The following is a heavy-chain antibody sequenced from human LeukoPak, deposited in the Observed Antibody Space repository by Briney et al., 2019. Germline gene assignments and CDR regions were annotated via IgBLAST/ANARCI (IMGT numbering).Heavy chain of an antibody. Sequence: GGSLRLSCAASGFTFSSYWMNWVRQAPGEGLEWVASIKPDGSQKSYVDSVKGRFTISRDSAKNSLFLQMNSLRAEDTAVYYCATGNFGGNGYWGQGTLVTVSS. V-gene: IGHV3-7*01. J-gene: IGHJ4*02. CDR1: GFTFSSYW. D-gene: IGHD4-23*01. CDR2: IKPDGSQK. CDR3: ATGNFGGNGY.